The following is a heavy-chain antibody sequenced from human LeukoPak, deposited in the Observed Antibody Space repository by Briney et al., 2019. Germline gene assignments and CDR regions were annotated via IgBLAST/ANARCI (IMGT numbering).Heavy chain of an antibody. CDR3: ARCSGWYGYYGMDV. CDR2: IYYSGST. V-gene: IGHV4-59*01. CDR1: GGSISSYY. J-gene: IGHJ6*02. D-gene: IGHD6-19*01. Sequence: SETLSLTCTVSGGSISSYYWSWLRQPPGKGLEWIGYIYYSGSTNYNPSLKSRVTISVDTSKNQFSLKLSSVTAADTAVYYCARCSGWYGYYGMDVWGQGTTVTVSS.